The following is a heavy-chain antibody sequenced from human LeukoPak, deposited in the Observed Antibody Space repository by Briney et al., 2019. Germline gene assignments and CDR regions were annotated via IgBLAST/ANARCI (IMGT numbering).Heavy chain of an antibody. V-gene: IGHV4-30-2*01. CDR1: GGSISSGGYS. CDR3: ARGGYGSGSYYNPYFDY. Sequence: SETLSLTCAVSGGSISSGGYSWSWLRQPPGKGLEWIGYIYHSGSTYYNPSLKSRVTISVDRSKNQFSLKLSSVTAADTAVYYCARGGYGSGSYYNPYFDYWGQGTLVTVSS. D-gene: IGHD3-10*01. CDR2: IYHSGST. J-gene: IGHJ4*02.